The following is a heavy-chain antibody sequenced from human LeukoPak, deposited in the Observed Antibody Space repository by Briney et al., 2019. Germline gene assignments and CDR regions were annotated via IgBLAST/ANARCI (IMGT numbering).Heavy chain of an antibody. D-gene: IGHD2-15*01. CDR3: ERDYYCSGGSCYSPHY. J-gene: IGHJ4*02. V-gene: IGHV3-21*01. CDR1: GFTLSSYS. Sequence: GGSLRHSCAASGFTLSSYSMNWVRQAPGKGLEWVSSISSSSSYIYYADSVKGRFTISRDNAKNSLYLQMNSLRAEDTAVYYCERDYYCSGGSCYSPHYWGQGNLVTVSS. CDR2: ISSSSSYI.